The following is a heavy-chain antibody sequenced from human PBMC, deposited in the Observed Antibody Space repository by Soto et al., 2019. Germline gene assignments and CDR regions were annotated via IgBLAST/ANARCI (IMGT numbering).Heavy chain of an antibody. Sequence: GGSLRLSCAASGFTFSIYALTWVRQAPGKGLEWVSAISGSGGNIFYADSVKGRFTISRDNAKNTLFLQMNSLRAEDTAIYYCAREILSSYGMDVWGQGTPVTVSS. CDR3: AREILSSYGMDV. CDR1: GFTFSIYA. D-gene: IGHD3-16*02. J-gene: IGHJ6*02. V-gene: IGHV3-23*01. CDR2: ISGSGGNI.